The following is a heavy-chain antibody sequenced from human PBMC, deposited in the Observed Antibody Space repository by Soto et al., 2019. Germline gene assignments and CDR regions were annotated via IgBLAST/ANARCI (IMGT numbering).Heavy chain of an antibody. CDR2: IKSKTNSYAT. D-gene: IGHD1-26*01. J-gene: IGHJ4*02. CDR1: GFTFSNAW. Sequence: GGSLRLSCAASGFTFSNAWMNWVRQAPGKGLEWVGRIKSKTNSYATAYAASVKGRFTISRDDSKNTVYLQMNSLKTEDTAVYYCTRRGEVGAPYWGQGTLVTVSS. CDR3: TRRGEVGAPY. V-gene: IGHV3-73*01.